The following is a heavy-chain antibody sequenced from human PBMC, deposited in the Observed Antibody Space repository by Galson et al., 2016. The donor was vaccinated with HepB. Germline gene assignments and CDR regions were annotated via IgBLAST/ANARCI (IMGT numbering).Heavy chain of an antibody. Sequence: SLRLSCAASGFTFSDWDFHWVRQAPGKGLDWVAVISKTGDTTFDGDSVKGRFTISRDNSKNTVDLQIHSLRSEDAAVYFCARDIKLGAPDYMDVWGKGTTVTVS. CDR2: ISKTGDTT. V-gene: IGHV3-30-3*01. CDR1: GFTFSDWD. J-gene: IGHJ6*03. D-gene: IGHD1-26*01. CDR3: ARDIKLGAPDYMDV.